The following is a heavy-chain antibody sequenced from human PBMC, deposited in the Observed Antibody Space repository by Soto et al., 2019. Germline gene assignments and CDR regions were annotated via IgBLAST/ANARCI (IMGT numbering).Heavy chain of an antibody. CDR3: ARGISSNIWVFVDY. CDR1: GFTFSSYA. Sequence: QVQLVESGGGVVQPGRSLRLSCAASGFTFSSYAMHWVRQAPGKGLEWVAVISYDGSNKYYADSVKGRFTISRDNSKNTLYLLMNSLRAEDTAVYYCARGISSNIWVFVDYWGQGTLVTVSS. CDR2: ISYDGSNK. D-gene: IGHD3-16*01. J-gene: IGHJ4*02. V-gene: IGHV3-30-3*01.